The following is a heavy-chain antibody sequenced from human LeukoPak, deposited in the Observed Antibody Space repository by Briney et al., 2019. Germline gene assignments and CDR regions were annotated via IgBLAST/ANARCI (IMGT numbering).Heavy chain of an antibody. CDR2: ISAYNGNT. D-gene: IGHD3-3*01. Sequence: ASVKVSCKASGYTFTSYGISWVRQAPGQGLEWMGWISAYNGNTNYAQKLQGRVTMTTDTSTSTVYMELSSLRSEDTAVYYCASLTISPPHWGQGTLVTVSS. CDR3: ASLTISPPH. V-gene: IGHV1-18*01. CDR1: GYTFTSYG. J-gene: IGHJ4*02.